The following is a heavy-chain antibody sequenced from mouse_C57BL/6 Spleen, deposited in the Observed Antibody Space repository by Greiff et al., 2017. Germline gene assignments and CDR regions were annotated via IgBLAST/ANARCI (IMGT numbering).Heavy chain of an antibody. V-gene: IGHV1-53*01. D-gene: IGHD2-2*01. CDR3: ARSPIYGYDYFGG. J-gene: IGHJ2*01. CDR1: GYTFTSYW. Sequence: QVKLQQPGTELVKPGASVKLSCKASGYTFTSYWMHWVKQRPGQGLEWIGNINPSNGGTNYNEKFQSKATLTVDKSSSTAYMPLSSLTSEDSAVYYCARSPIYGYDYFGGWGQGTTLTVSS. CDR2: INPSNGGT.